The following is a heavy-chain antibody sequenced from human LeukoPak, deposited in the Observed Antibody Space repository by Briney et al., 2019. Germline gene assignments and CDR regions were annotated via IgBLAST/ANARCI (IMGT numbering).Heavy chain of an antibody. CDR3: ATSWFYYYGSGSYYNLDY. CDR1: GFXFSSYG. J-gene: IGHJ4*02. V-gene: IGHV3-30*03. Sequence: GGSLRLSCAASGFXFSSYGIHWVRQAPGKGQEWVAVISYDGSNRYYADSVKGRFTISRDNSKNTLYLQMDSLRAEDTAVYYCATSWFYYYGSGSYYNLDYWGQGTLVTVSS. D-gene: IGHD3-10*01. CDR2: ISYDGSNR.